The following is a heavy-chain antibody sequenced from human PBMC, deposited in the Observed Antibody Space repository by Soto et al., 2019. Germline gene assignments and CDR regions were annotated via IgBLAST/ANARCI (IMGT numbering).Heavy chain of an antibody. CDR1: VFTFSSYG. J-gene: IGHJ6*02. CDR2: IWDDESNK. D-gene: IGHD3-3*01. CDR3: AREFWSGYYTSNYGMDV. Sequence: PGGSLRLSCAASVFTFSSYGMHWVRQSPGRGLEWVAVIWDDESNKDYADSVKGRLTISRDNSKNTLHLQMNSLRAEDTAVYYCAREFWSGYYTSNYGMDVWGQGTTVTVSS. V-gene: IGHV3-33*01.